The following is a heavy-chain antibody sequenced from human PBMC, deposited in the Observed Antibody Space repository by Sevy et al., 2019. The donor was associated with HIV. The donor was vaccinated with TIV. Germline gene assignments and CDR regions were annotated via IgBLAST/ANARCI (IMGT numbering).Heavy chain of an antibody. D-gene: IGHD5-12*01. CDR2: ISDSSATI. V-gene: IGHV3-48*01. Sequence: GGSLRLSCVASGFTYSMNWVRQAPGKGLEWVSYISDSSATIHYADSVKGRFTISRDNAKNSLYLQMNTLRAEDTAVYYCASQRGCYERLYYFDSWGQGTLVTVSS. J-gene: IGHJ4*02. CDR3: ASQRGCYERLYYFDS. CDR1: GFTYS.